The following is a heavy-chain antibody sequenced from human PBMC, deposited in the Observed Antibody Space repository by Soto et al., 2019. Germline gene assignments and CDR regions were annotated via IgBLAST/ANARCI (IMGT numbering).Heavy chain of an antibody. CDR3: ANRPRYYNMDV. J-gene: IGHJ6*02. V-gene: IGHV3-23*01. CDR2: ISGSGGNT. Sequence: GGSLILSCAASQFTFSSYAMTWVRQAPGKGLEWVSGISGSGGNTYYADSVKGRFTISRDNSKNTLYLQMNSLRADDTAIYFCANRPRYYNMDVWGQGTTVTVSS. CDR1: QFTFSSYA.